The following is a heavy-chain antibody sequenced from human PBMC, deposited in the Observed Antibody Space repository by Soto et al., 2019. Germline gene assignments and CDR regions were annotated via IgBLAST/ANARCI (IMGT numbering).Heavy chain of an antibody. D-gene: IGHD6-6*01. Sequence: SVKVSCKASGGTFSSYAISWVRQAPGQGLEWMGGIIPIFGTANYAQKFQGRVTITADKSTSTAYMELSSLRSEDTAVYYCARDRPSPTRAAFEIWGQGTMVTVSS. V-gene: IGHV1-69*06. CDR3: ARDRPSPTRAAFEI. J-gene: IGHJ3*02. CDR2: IIPIFGTA. CDR1: GGTFSSYA.